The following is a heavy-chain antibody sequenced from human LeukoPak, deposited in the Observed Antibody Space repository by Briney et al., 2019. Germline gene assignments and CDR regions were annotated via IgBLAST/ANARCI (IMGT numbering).Heavy chain of an antibody. CDR1: GFTFSNYG. Sequence: GGSLRLSCAASGFTFSNYGMHWVRQPPGKGLERVAFIRFDETNKYYADSVKGRFTISRDNSKSTLYVQMNSLRAEDTAVYYCAKDLWYFDSSGYSPFDSWGQGTLVTVSS. J-gene: IGHJ4*02. V-gene: IGHV3-30*02. CDR2: IRFDETNK. CDR3: AKDLWYFDSSGYSPFDS. D-gene: IGHD3-22*01.